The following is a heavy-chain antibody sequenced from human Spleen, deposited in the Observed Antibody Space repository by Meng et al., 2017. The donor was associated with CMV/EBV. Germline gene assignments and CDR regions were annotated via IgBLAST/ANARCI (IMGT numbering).Heavy chain of an antibody. V-gene: IGHV1-18*04. CDR3: ARERYYYDSSGYSQSGFDY. J-gene: IGHJ4*02. Sequence: ASVKVSCKASGYTFTGYYMHWVRQAPGQGLEWMGWISTFNGDTNYAQKIQGRATMTTDTSTSTVYMELRSLRSDDTAVYYCARERYYYDSSGYSQSGFDYWGQGTLVTVSS. CDR2: ISTFNGDT. CDR1: GYTFTGYY. D-gene: IGHD3-22*01.